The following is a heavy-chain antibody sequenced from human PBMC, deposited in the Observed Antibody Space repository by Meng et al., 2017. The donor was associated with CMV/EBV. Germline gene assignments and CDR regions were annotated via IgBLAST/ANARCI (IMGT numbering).Heavy chain of an antibody. J-gene: IGHJ6*02. V-gene: IGHV3-48*03. D-gene: IGHD3-9*01. CDR2: ISSSGSTI. Sequence: SCAASGFTFSSYEMNWVRQAPGKGLEWVSYISSSGSTIYYADSVKGRFTISRDNAKNSLYLQMNSLRAEDTAVYYCARDKMRYYDILTGYYVTADYYYGMDVWGQGTTVTVSS. CDR1: GFTFSSYE. CDR3: ARDKMRYYDILTGYYVTADYYYGMDV.